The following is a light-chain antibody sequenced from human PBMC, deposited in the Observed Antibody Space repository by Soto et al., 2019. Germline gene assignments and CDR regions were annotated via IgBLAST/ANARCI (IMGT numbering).Light chain of an antibody. CDR3: HQRQSWPRT. CDR1: QSVGGS. V-gene: IGKV3-11*01. J-gene: IGKJ1*01. CDR2: HTS. Sequence: ETVLTQSPGTLSLSPGEIATLSFSASQSVGGSLAWYQQRPGQAPRLLVYHTSNRATGIPDRFSASGSGTDFTLTISRLEPEDFAVYYCHQRQSWPRTFGQGTKVDI.